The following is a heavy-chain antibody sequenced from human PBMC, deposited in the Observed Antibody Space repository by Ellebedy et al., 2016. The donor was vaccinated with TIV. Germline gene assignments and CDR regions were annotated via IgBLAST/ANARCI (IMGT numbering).Heavy chain of an antibody. D-gene: IGHD5-12*01. Sequence: GESLKISCAASGFTFSSYAMHWVRQAPGKGLEWVAVISYDGSNKYYADSVKGRFTISRENSKNTLYLQMNSLRAEDTAVYYCARGNSGYDAVYLDYWGQGTLVTVSS. CDR2: ISYDGSNK. CDR3: ARGNSGYDAVYLDY. V-gene: IGHV3-30-3*01. J-gene: IGHJ4*02. CDR1: GFTFSSYA.